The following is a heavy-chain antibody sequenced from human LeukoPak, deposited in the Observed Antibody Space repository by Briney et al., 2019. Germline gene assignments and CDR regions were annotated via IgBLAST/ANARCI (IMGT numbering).Heavy chain of an antibody. Sequence: PGGSLRLSCAASGFTFINYAMNWVRQAPGKGLEWVSIISDTGGRTYYADFVKGRFTISRDNSKNTLYLQMNSLRAEDTAVYYCAKDPAITIFGVATRPPSGYWGQGTLVTVSS. CDR2: ISDTGGRT. CDR1: GFTFINYA. V-gene: IGHV3-23*01. D-gene: IGHD3-3*01. CDR3: AKDPAITIFGVATRPPSGY. J-gene: IGHJ4*02.